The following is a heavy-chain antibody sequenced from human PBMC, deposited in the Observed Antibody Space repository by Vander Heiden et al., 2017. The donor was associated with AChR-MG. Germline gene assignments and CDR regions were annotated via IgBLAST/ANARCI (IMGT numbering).Heavy chain of an antibody. J-gene: IGHJ3*02. CDR1: GFTFISYA. CDR3: AKDWGGDI. V-gene: IGHV3-23*01. Sequence: EVQLLESGGGLVQPGGSVRLHCAPSGFTFISYAMSWVRQAPGKGLEWVSAIVGIGVSTYYADSVKGRFTISRDNSKNTLYLQMNSLRAEDTAVYYCAKDWGGDIWGQGTMVTVSS. CDR2: IVGIGVST. D-gene: IGHD3-10*01.